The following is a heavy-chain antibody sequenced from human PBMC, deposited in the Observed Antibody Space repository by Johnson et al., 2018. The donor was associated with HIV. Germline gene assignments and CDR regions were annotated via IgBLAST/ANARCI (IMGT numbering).Heavy chain of an antibody. D-gene: IGHD3-22*01. J-gene: IGHJ3*02. CDR2: ISSSGSTL. V-gene: IGHV3-11*04. Sequence: QVQLVESGGGLVQPGGSLRLSCAASGFTVSSTYMSWVRQAPGKGLEWVSYISSSGSTLYYADSVKGQFTISRYNAKNSLYLQMNSLRAEDTAVYYCAREYSSGYPDAFDIWGQGTMVTVSS. CDR3: AREYSSGYPDAFDI. CDR1: GFTVSSTY.